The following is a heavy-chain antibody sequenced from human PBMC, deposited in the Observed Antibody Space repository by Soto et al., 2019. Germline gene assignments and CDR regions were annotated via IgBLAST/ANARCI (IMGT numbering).Heavy chain of an antibody. Sequence: GGSLRLSCAASGFTVSSTYMTWVRQAPGKGLEWVSVIYGGLTTSYADSVKGRFTISRDNSKNTVFLQMNSLIGEDTAVYYCARDRIEAAGTPRFNYYYGMDVWGQGATVTVSS. D-gene: IGHD6-13*01. V-gene: IGHV3-53*01. CDR1: GFTVSSTY. J-gene: IGHJ6*02. CDR2: IYGGLTT. CDR3: ARDRIEAAGTPRFNYYYGMDV.